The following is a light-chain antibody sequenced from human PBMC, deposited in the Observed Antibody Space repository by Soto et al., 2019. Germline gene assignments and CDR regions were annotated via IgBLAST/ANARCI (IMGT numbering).Light chain of an antibody. Sequence: QSVLTQPPSASGFLGQSVTISCTGTSSDVGGYNYVSWYQQHPGKAPKLMIYEVSKRPSGVPDRFSGSKSGNTASLTVSGLQAEDEADYYCNSYAGSNNLVFGGGTKVTVL. CDR3: NSYAGSNNLV. J-gene: IGLJ2*01. CDR2: EVS. CDR1: SSDVGGYNY. V-gene: IGLV2-8*01.